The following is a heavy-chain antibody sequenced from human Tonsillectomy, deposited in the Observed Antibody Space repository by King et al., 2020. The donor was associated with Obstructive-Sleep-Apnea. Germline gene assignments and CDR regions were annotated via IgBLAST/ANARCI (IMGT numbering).Heavy chain of an antibody. CDR1: GYTFTGYY. Sequence: QLVQSGAEVKKPGASVKVSCKASGYTFTGYYMHWVRQAPGHGLEWMGWINPNSGGTNYAQNFQGWVTMTRDTSISTAYMELSRLRSDDTAVYYCARVYSDFYSSGYHHSSDAFDIWGQGTQVTVSS. D-gene: IGHD3-22*01. J-gene: IGHJ3*02. CDR3: ARVYSDFYSSGYHHSSDAFDI. V-gene: IGHV1-2*04. CDR2: INPNSGGT.